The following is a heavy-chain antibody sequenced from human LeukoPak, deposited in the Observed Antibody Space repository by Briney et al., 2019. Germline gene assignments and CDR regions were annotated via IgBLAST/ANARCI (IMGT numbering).Heavy chain of an antibody. Sequence: SETLPLTCTVSGGSISRHYWSWIRQSPGKGLEWIGYICQNGSTNYNPSLKSRVTISVDTSKNQFSLKVSSVSAADTAVYYCARDPSYSSSSYYYYYGMDVWGQGTTVTVSS. J-gene: IGHJ6*02. CDR2: ICQNGST. CDR3: ARDPSYSSSSYYYYYGMDV. CDR1: GGSISRHY. V-gene: IGHV4-59*11. D-gene: IGHD6-13*01.